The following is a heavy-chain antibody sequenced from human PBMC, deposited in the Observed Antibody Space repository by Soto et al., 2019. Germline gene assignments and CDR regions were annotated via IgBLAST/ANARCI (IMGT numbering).Heavy chain of an antibody. CDR1: GGTFSSYA. CDR2: IIPIFGTA. Sequence: QVQLVQSGAEVKKPGSSVKVSCKASGGTFSSYAISWVRQAPGQGLEWMGGIIPIFGTANYAQKFQGRVTITEDESTSTAYMELSSLRSEDTAVYYCARHTTIAAAVYYYYYGMDVWGQGTTVTVSS. D-gene: IGHD6-13*01. V-gene: IGHV1-69*01. J-gene: IGHJ6*02. CDR3: ARHTTIAAAVYYYYYGMDV.